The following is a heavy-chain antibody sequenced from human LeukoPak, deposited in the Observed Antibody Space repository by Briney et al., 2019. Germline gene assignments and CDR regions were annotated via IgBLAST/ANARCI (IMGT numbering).Heavy chain of an antibody. CDR3: ARDRGPAAAIFDY. D-gene: IGHD2-2*01. Sequence: SETLSLTCTVSGYSISTGYYWDWIRQPPGKGLEWIGTFYHGGSTYYNPSLKSRVTISVDTSKNQFSLNLTSVTAADTAVYYCARDRGPAAAIFDYWGQGTLVTVSS. CDR2: FYHGGST. J-gene: IGHJ4*02. V-gene: IGHV4-38-2*02. CDR1: GYSISTGYY.